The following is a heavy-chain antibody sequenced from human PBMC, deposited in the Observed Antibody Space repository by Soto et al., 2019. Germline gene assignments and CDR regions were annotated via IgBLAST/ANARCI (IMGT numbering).Heavy chain of an antibody. D-gene: IGHD3-10*01. V-gene: IGHV1-46*01. J-gene: IGHJ3*02. CDR2: FNPSGDAT. CDR1: GYIFSNYY. CDR3: ARRGMSKIGFDT. Sequence: QVQLVQSGAEVKKPGTSVKVSCKASGYIFSNYYMHWVRQAPGQGLEWMGVFNPSGDATHYAQSFQGRVSVTRDTSTSTVYMELSTLTSEDTAVYYCARRGMSKIGFDTWGQGIMVTVSS.